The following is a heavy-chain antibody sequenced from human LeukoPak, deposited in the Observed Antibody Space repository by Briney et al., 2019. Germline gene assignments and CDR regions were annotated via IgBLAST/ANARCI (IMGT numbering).Heavy chain of an antibody. D-gene: IGHD5-18*01. CDR2: ISYDGSNK. J-gene: IGHJ3*02. V-gene: IGHV3-30-3*01. Sequence: GRSLRLSCAASGFTFSSYAMHWVRQAPGKGLEWVAVISYDGSNKYYADSVKGRFTISRDNSKNTLYLQMNSLRAEDTAVYYCARDYEDTAMADAFDIWGKGTMVTVS. CDR3: ARDYEDTAMADAFDI. CDR1: GFTFSSYA.